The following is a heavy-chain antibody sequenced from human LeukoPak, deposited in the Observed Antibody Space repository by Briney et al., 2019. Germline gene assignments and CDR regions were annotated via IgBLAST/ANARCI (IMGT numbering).Heavy chain of an antibody. CDR3: AKGQSTIATRSFDS. CDR2: ISTNSANT. D-gene: IGHD6-6*01. V-gene: IGHV3-23*01. Sequence: GGSLRLSCAASGFTFSAYGMNWVRQAPGKGLEWVSTISTNSANTYYTDSVKGRFTISRDNSKDTLFMQMNSLRAEDTAVYYCAKGQSTIATRSFDSWGQGTLVTVSS. J-gene: IGHJ4*02. CDR1: GFTFSAYG.